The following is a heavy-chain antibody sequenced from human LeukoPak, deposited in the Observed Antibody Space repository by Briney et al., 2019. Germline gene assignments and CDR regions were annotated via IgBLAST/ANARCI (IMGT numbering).Heavy chain of an antibody. J-gene: IGHJ4*02. Sequence: GGSLRLSCAASGFTVNSNYMSWVRQAPGKGLEWVSIIYSGGSTHYGDSVKGRFTISRDNSKNTLYLQKNSLRAEDTAVYYCARANYEILTGYLYCDYWGQGTLVTVSS. D-gene: IGHD3-9*01. V-gene: IGHV3-66*01. CDR1: GFTVNSNY. CDR3: ARANYEILTGYLYCDY. CDR2: IYSGGST.